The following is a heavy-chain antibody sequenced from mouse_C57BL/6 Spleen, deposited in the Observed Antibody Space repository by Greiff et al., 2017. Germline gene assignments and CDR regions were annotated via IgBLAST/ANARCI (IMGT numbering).Heavy chain of an antibody. D-gene: IGHD1-1*01. V-gene: IGHV1-53*01. CDR3: AREGITTVARFSYAMDY. CDR1: GYTFTSYW. Sequence: QVQLKQPGTELVKPGASVKLSCKASGYTFTSYWMHWVKQRPGQGLEWIGNINPSNGGTNYNEKFKSKATLTVDKSSSTAYMQLSSLTSEDSAVYYCAREGITTVARFSYAMDYWGQGTSVTVSS. J-gene: IGHJ4*01. CDR2: INPSNGGT.